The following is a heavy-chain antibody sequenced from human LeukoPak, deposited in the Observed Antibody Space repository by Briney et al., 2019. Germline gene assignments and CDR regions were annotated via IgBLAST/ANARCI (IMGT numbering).Heavy chain of an antibody. Sequence: GGSLRPSCAASGFTFSSSAMSWVRQAPGKGLEWVSSIISSSSYIYYADSVKGRSTIPRDIAKKSLYLQWNSLRAKDTAVYSVASTIVRRVILTSPQDYWAKGPLVSVPS. V-gene: IGHV3-21*01. D-gene: IGHD3-10*01. CDR3: ASTIVRRVILTSPQDY. CDR1: GFTFSSSA. J-gene: IGHJ4*02. CDR2: IISSSSYI.